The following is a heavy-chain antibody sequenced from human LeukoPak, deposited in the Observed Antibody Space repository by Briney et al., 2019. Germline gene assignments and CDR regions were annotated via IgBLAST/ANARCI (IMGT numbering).Heavy chain of an antibody. J-gene: IGHJ4*02. CDR1: GYSFTSCW. Sequence: GESLKISCKGSGYSFTSCWIGWVRQMPGKGLEWMGIIYPGDSDTRYSPSFQGQVTISADKSISTAYLQWSSLKASDTAMYYCARHEGGCSGGRCYEDYWGQGTLVTVSS. CDR2: IYPGDSDT. CDR3: ARHEGGCSGGRCYEDY. D-gene: IGHD2-15*01. V-gene: IGHV5-51*01.